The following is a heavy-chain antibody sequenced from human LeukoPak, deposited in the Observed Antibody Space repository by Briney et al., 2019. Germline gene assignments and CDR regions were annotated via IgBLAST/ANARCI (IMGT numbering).Heavy chain of an antibody. Sequence: GGSLRLSCAASGFSFTNYGMSWVRQAPGKGLEWISAINENGAITKYADSVRGRFTISRDNSKDTLYLQINSLRVEDTAVYYCASRYCSSEGCYHAFDYWGQGTLVTVSS. J-gene: IGHJ4*02. CDR1: GFSFTNYG. CDR3: ASRYCSSEGCYHAFDY. D-gene: IGHD2-15*01. CDR2: INENGAIT. V-gene: IGHV3-23*01.